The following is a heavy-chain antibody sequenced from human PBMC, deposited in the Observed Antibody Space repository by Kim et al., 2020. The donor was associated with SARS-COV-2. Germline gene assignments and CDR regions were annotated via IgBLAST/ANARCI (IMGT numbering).Heavy chain of an antibody. Sequence: ASVKVSCKASGYTFPTYTINWVRQAPGQGLEWMGWINTNTGNPAYAQGFIGRFVFSLDTSVSTTYLQISSLKAEDTAIYYCTRGLSMDVWGQGTTVTVSS. CDR1: GYTFPTYT. CDR2: INTNTGNP. D-gene: IGHD3-16*01. J-gene: IGHJ6*02. CDR3: TRGLSMDV. V-gene: IGHV7-4-1*02.